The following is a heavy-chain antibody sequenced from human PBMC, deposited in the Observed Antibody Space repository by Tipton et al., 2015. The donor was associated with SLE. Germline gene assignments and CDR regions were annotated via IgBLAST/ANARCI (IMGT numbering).Heavy chain of an antibody. V-gene: IGHV4-39*01. CDR1: GGSISSSSYY. Sequence: TLSLTCTVSGGSISSSSYYWGWIRQPPGKGLEWIGSIYYSGSTYYNPSLKSRVTISVDTSKNQFSLKLSSVTAADTAVYYCARHRFGADYSIHGVDYFDYWGQGTLVTVSS. J-gene: IGHJ4*02. D-gene: IGHD3-10*01. CDR3: ARHRFGADYSIHGVDYFDY. CDR2: IYYSGST.